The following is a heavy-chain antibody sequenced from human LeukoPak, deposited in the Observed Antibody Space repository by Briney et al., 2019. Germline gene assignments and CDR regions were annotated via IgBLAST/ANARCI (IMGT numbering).Heavy chain of an antibody. CDR2: IKQDGSEK. V-gene: IGHV3-7*01. CDR1: GFTFSSYW. D-gene: IGHD1-14*01. J-gene: IGHJ6*03. CDR3: ARPLRTPYYYYMDV. Sequence: PGGSLRLSCAASGFTFSSYWMSWVRQAPGKGLEWVANIKQDGSEKYYVDSVKGRFTISRDNAKNSLYLQMNSLRAEDTAVYYCARPLRTPYYYYMDVWGKGTTVTVSS.